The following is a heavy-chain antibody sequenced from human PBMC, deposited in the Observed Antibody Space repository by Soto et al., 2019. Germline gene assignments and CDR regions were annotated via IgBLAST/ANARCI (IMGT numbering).Heavy chain of an antibody. Sequence: SETLSLTCTVSGSSISSYNWSWIRQPPGKGLEWIGYIYYSGSTNYNPSLKSRVTMSVDTSNNQFSLKLSSVTAADTAVYYCARDLKLGQDDYWGQGSKVTVS. V-gene: IGHV4-59*12. CDR3: ARDLKLGQDDY. J-gene: IGHJ4*02. CDR1: GSSISSYN. CDR2: IYYSGST. D-gene: IGHD1-26*01.